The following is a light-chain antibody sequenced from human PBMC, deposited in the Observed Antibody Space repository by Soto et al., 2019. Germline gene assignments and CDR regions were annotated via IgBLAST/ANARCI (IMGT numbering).Light chain of an antibody. CDR2: DAS. Sequence: DIQMTQSPSSLSASVGDRVTITCQASQGISNYLNWYQQKPGKAPKLLIYDASNLETGVPSRFSGSGSGTDFTFTISSLQPEDIATYYCQQYDNLPAFGGGTKVEIK. CDR1: QGISNY. V-gene: IGKV1-33*01. J-gene: IGKJ4*01. CDR3: QQYDNLPA.